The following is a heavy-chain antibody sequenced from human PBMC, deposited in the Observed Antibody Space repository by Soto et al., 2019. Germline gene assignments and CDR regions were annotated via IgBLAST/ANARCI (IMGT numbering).Heavy chain of an antibody. D-gene: IGHD3-10*01. V-gene: IGHV4-38-2*02. Sequence: SETLSLTCSVSGYSISSGYYWGWVRQAPGKGLEWLGSVYHNGIMFHNPSFQSRVTISVDTSKNQFSLNLRSVTAADTAVYYCAAFWFGELAFNYWGHGILVTVSS. J-gene: IGHJ4*01. CDR3: AAFWFGELAFNY. CDR1: GYSISSGYY. CDR2: VYHNGIM.